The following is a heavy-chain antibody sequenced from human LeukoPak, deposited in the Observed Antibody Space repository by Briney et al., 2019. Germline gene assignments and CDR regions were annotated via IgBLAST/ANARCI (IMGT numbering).Heavy chain of an antibody. V-gene: IGHV1-2*02. D-gene: IGHD3-3*01. CDR3: ARVLTIFGVASSPGY. CDR2: INPNSGGT. J-gene: IGHJ4*02. CDR1: GYTFTGYY. Sequence: ASVEVSCKASGYTFTGYYMHWVRQAPGQGLEWMGWINPNSGGTNYAQKFQGRVTMTRDTSISTAYMELSRLRSDDTAVYYCARVLTIFGVASSPGYWGQGTLVTVSS.